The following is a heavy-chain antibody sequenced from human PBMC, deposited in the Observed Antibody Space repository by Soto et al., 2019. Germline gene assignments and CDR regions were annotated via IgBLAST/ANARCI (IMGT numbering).Heavy chain of an antibody. V-gene: IGHV5-10-1*01. J-gene: IGHJ5*02. D-gene: IGHD6-13*01. CDR2: IDPTDSYT. CDR3: ARHPERIAQIGWFDP. Sequence: PGESLKISCQSSGYSFTTYWISLVRQMTGKGLECMGRIDPTDSYTDYGPSFEGHVTMSVDRSINTAYLEWSTLRAEDTAVYYCARHPERIAQIGWFDPWGQGTLVTVSS. CDR1: GYSFTTYW.